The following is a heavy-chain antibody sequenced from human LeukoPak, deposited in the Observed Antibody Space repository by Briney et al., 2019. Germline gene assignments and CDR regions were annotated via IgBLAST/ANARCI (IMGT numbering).Heavy chain of an antibody. CDR2: ISSSSTSK. Sequence: GGSLRLSCAASGFNFGTYSMNWVRQAPGKGLEWVSHISSSSTSKYYADSVKGRFTISRDNAKNSLFLQMNSLRDEDAAVYYCARDKDYVNYPFDYWGQGTLVTVSS. V-gene: IGHV3-48*02. CDR1: GFNFGTYS. J-gene: IGHJ4*02. D-gene: IGHD4-11*01. CDR3: ARDKDYVNYPFDY.